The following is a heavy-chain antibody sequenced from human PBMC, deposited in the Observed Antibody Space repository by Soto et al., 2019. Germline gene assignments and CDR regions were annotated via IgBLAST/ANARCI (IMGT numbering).Heavy chain of an antibody. D-gene: IGHD3-10*01. V-gene: IGHV4-30-4*02. CDR3: ARAPRGNYGYPSYFDY. CDR2: IYYSGST. Sequence: SETLSLSCTVSGVSISSGDYYWSWIRQPPGKGLEWIGYIYYSGSTYYNPSLKSRVTISVDTSKNQFSLKLSSVTAADTAVYYCARAPRGNYGYPSYFDYWGQGTLVTVSS. CDR1: GVSISSGDYY. J-gene: IGHJ4*02.